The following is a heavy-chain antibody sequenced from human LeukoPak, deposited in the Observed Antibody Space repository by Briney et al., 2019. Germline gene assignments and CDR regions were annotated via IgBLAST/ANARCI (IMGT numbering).Heavy chain of an antibody. CDR1: GCSISSYY. V-gene: IGHV4-59*01. Sequence: SETLSLTCTVSGCSISSYYWSWIRQPPGKGLEWIGYIYYSGSTNYNPSLKSRVTISVDTSKNQFSLKLSSVTAADTAVYYCARAITWGSYFDYWGQGTLVIVSS. CDR2: IYYSGST. D-gene: IGHD5-12*01. J-gene: IGHJ4*02. CDR3: ARAITWGSYFDY.